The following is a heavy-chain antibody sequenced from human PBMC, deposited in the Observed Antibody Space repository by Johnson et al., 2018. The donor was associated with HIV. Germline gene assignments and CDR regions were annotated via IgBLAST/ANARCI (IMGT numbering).Heavy chain of an antibody. Sequence: VQLVEYGGGLVQPGGSLRLSCAASGFTFDSYWMSWVRQAPGKGLEWVSGINWNGGSTGYADSVKGRFTISSDNAKNSLYLQMNSLRAEDTAVYYCARDRTYLTSPKVAFDAFDIWGQGTMVTVSS. CDR1: GFTFDSYW. V-gene: IGHV3-20*04. CDR3: ARDRTYLTSPKVAFDAFDI. J-gene: IGHJ3*02. D-gene: IGHD3-16*01. CDR2: INWNGGST.